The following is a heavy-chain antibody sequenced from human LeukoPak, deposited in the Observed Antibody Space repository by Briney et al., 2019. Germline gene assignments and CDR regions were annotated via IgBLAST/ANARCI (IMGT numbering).Heavy chain of an antibody. V-gene: IGHV4-34*01. CDR3: ARVPGYCSSTSCYNLDY. CDR2: INHSGST. CDR1: GGSFSGYY. J-gene: IGHJ4*02. D-gene: IGHD2-2*02. Sequence: SETLSLTCAVYGGSFSGYYWSWIRQPPGKGLEWIGEINHSGSTNYNPSLKSRVTISVETSKNQFSLKLSSVTAADTAVYYCARVPGYCSSTSCYNLDYWGQGTLVTVSS.